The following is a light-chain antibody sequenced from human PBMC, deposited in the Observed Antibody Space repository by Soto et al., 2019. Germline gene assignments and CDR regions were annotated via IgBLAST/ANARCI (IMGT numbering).Light chain of an antibody. Sequence: DIQMTQSPSTLSASVGDSVTITCRASQSISSWLAWYQQKPGKAPKLLIYDASSLESGVPSRFSSSGSGTEFTLNISSLQPEDFATYYCQQSYNNPKTFGQGTKVDIK. CDR2: DAS. V-gene: IGKV1-5*01. J-gene: IGKJ1*01. CDR3: QQSYNNPKT. CDR1: QSISSW.